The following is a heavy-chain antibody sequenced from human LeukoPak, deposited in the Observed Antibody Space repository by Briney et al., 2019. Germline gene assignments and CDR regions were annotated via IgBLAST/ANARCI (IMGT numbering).Heavy chain of an antibody. CDR2: IYTSGST. CDR1: GYSISSGYY. Sequence: SETLSLTCAVSGYSISSGYYWGWIRQPPGKGLEWIGRIYTSGSTNYNPSLKSRVTISVDTSKNQFSLKLSSVTAADTAVYYCARVQPYTSGYYYYYYMDVWGKGTTVTVSS. J-gene: IGHJ6*03. V-gene: IGHV4-38-2*01. CDR3: ARVQPYTSGYYYYYYMDV. D-gene: IGHD5-18*01.